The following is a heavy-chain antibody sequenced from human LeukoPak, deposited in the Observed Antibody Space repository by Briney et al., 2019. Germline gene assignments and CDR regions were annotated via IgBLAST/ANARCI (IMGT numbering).Heavy chain of an antibody. D-gene: IGHD6-6*01. CDR1: GGSISSGGYY. V-gene: IGHV4-31*03. Sequence: PSQTLSLTCTVSGGSISSGGYYWSWIRQHPGKGLEWIGYIYYSGSTYYNPSLKSRVTIFVDPSKNQFSLRLSSVTAADTAVYYCARHRAYSYSSPFDIWGQGTMVTVSS. CDR3: ARHRAYSYSSPFDI. J-gene: IGHJ3*02. CDR2: IYYSGST.